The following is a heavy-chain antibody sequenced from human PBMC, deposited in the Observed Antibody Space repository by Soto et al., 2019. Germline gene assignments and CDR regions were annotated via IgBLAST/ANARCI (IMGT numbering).Heavy chain of an antibody. D-gene: IGHD3-10*01. V-gene: IGHV3-23*01. CDR2: ISGSGGST. CDR3: AKDAGRLSSVRYYMDV. Sequence: CGSLRLSCAASGFTFSSFAMSWVRQAPGKGLEWVSAISGSGGSTHYADSVKGRFTISRDNSKNTLYLQMNSLRAEDTAVYYCAKDAGRLSSVRYYMDVWGKGTTVTVSS. CDR1: GFTFSSFA. J-gene: IGHJ6*03.